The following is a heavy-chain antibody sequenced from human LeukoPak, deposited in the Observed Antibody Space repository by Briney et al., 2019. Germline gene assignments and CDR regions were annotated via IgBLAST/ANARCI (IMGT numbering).Heavy chain of an antibody. D-gene: IGHD3-3*01. CDR3: ARVEGQIFGVVIGPNWFDP. Sequence: ASVKVSCKASGYTFTSYDINWVRQATGQGLEWMGWMNPNSGNTGYAQKFQGRVTMPRNTSISTAYMELSSLRSEDTAVYYCARVEGQIFGVVIGPNWFDPWGQGTLVTVSS. V-gene: IGHV1-8*01. CDR1: GYTFTSYD. J-gene: IGHJ5*02. CDR2: MNPNSGNT.